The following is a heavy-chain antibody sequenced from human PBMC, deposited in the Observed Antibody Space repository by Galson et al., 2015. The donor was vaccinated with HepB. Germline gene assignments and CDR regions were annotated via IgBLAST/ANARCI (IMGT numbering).Heavy chain of an antibody. D-gene: IGHD4-17*01. CDR2: FDPEDGET. CDR1: GYTLTELS. Sequence: SVKVSCKVSGYTLTELSMHWVRQAPGKGLEWMGGFDPEDGETIYAQKFQGRVTMTEDTSTDTAYMELSSLRSEDTAVYYCATDVTTSVNPYYYYGMDVWGQGTTVTVSS. J-gene: IGHJ6*02. V-gene: IGHV1-24*01. CDR3: ATDVTTSVNPYYYYGMDV.